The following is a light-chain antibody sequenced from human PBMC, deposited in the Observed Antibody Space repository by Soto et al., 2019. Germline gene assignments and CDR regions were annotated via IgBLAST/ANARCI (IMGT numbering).Light chain of an antibody. J-gene: IGLJ2*01. CDR2: EVS. V-gene: IGLV2-14*01. Sequence: QSVLTQPPSASGSPGQSVTISCTGTSSDFGGYKYVSWYQQHPGKAPKLMIFEVSNRPSGVSNRFSGSKSGNTASLTISGLQTEDEADYYCSSYTSTNTLDVVFGGGTKLTVL. CDR1: SSDFGGYKY. CDR3: SSYTSTNTLDVV.